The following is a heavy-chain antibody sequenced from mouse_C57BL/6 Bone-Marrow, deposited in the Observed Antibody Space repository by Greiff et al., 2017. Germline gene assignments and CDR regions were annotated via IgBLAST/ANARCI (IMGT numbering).Heavy chain of an antibody. D-gene: IGHD1-1*01. CDR1: GFTFSSYG. Sequence: DVMLVESGGDLVKPGGSLKLSCAASGFTFSSYGMSWVRQTPDKRLEWVVTISSGGSYTYYPDSVKGRFTISRDNAKNTLYLQMSSLKSEDTAMYCCARGPTVEKAYGGQGTLVTVSA. CDR3: ARGPTVEKAY. V-gene: IGHV5-6*02. J-gene: IGHJ3*01. CDR2: ISSGGSYT.